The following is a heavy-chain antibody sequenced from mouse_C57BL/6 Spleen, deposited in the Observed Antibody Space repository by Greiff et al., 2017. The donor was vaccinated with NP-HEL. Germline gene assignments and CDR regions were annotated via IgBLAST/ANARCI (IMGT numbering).Heavy chain of an antibody. Sequence: VHLVESGAELVKPGASVKLSCKASGYTFTSYWMHWVKQRPGQGLEWIGMIHPNSGSTNYNEKFKSKATLTVDKSSSTAYMQLSSLTSEDSAVYYCARMGDGYFDYWGQGTTLTVSS. V-gene: IGHV1-64*01. D-gene: IGHD2-3*01. CDR3: ARMGDGYFDY. CDR2: IHPNSGST. CDR1: GYTFTSYW. J-gene: IGHJ2*01.